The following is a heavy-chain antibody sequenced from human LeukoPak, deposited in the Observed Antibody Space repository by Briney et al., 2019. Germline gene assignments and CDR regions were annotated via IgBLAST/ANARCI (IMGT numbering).Heavy chain of an antibody. CDR2: IIPILSTA. V-gene: IGHV1-69*04. CDR3: ARGKGFVGHFDY. J-gene: IGHJ4*02. Sequence: SVNVSYRASGGTFNINAIRGGRQAPGQGPGGVRTIIPILSTAEYAEKFQPRVTITAHKSTTTAYMELSSLKSEDTALYYCARGKGFVGHFDYWGQGTLVTVSS. CDR1: GGTFNINA. D-gene: IGHD2-15*01.